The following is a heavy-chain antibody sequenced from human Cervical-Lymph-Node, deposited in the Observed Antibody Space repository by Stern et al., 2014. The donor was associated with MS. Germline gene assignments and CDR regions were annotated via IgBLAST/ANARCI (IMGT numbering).Heavy chain of an antibody. D-gene: IGHD4-11*01. J-gene: IGHJ4*02. CDR2: IYYTGNP. V-gene: IGHV4-39*01. CDR1: GVSITSSRYY. CDR3: ARRLTVAVFDY. Sequence: QVQLVESGPGLVKPSETLSLTCAVSGVSITSSRYYWGWIRQPPGKGLEWIGDIYYTGNPYYTPPHKSRLPFPVDTPKTKFSLKRKSVPAADTAVYYCARRLTVAVFDYWGQGTMVGVSS.